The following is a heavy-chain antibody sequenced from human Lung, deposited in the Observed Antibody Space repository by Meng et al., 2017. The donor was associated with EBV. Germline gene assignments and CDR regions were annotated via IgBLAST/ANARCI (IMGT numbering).Heavy chain of an antibody. CDR1: GASTTNHNG. Sequence: VQLRARAPARVKPSGSLTLSWPGSGASTTNHNGWAWVRQPPGKGLEWIGEIPNRGSSAYNPSLKSRVSMSIDKSKNQFSLKLTSVTAADTAVYHCLRGSGGSVWGQGTLVTVSS. D-gene: IGHD3-10*01. J-gene: IGHJ1*01. V-gene: IGHV4-4*02. CDR3: LRGSGGSV. CDR2: IPNRGSS.